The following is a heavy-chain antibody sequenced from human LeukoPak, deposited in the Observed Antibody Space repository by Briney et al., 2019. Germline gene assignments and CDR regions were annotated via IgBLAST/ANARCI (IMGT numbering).Heavy chain of an antibody. CDR2: TTHDAKTA. V-gene: IGHV3-30*01. J-gene: IGHJ4*02. CDR3: VKDDNHFGSTETDH. Sequence: GGSLRLSCAASGFIFNEYAMHWVRQAPGKGLEWVGTTTHDAKTAYYADSLKGRFTISRDNSKSTVSLQMNSLRPDDTALYRCVKDDNHFGSTETDHWGQGNLVTVSS. D-gene: IGHD3-10*01. CDR1: GFIFNEYA.